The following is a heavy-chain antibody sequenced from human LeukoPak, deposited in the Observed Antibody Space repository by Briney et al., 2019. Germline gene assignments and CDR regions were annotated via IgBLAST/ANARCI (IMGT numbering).Heavy chain of an antibody. V-gene: IGHV4-61*02. CDR2: IYASGST. J-gene: IGHJ5*02. CDR3: ARDRSSGWLNWFDP. D-gene: IGHD6-19*01. Sequence: SETLSLTCTVSGDPIRSDSYYWNWHRQPAGKGLEWIGRIYASGSTNYNPSLKSRVTISLDTSRNRFSLNLSSVTATDTAVYFCARDRSSGWLNWFDPWGQGTLVTVSP. CDR1: GDPIRSDSYY.